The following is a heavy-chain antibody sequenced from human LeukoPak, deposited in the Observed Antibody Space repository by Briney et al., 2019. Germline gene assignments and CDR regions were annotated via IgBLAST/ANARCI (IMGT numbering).Heavy chain of an antibody. CDR1: GYTFTSYY. CDR2: INPSGGST. CDR3: ARSGAMAQQLLRGWFDP. D-gene: IGHD6-13*01. Sequence: ASVKASCKASGYTFTSYYMHWVRQAPGQGLEWMGIINPSGGSTSYAQKFQGRVTMTRDMSTSTVYMELSSLRSEDTAVYYCARSGAMAQQLLRGWFDPWGQGTLVTVSS. V-gene: IGHV1-46*01. J-gene: IGHJ5*02.